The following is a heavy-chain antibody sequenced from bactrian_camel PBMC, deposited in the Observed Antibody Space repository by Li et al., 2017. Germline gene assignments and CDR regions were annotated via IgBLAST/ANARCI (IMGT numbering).Heavy chain of an antibody. D-gene: IGHD1*01. CDR2: IYTGGMRG. V-gene: IGHV3S1*01. CDR1: GYRGAPFC. Sequence: HVQLVESGGDSVQAGGSLRLSCVISGYRGAPFCMSWFRQAPGKEREGVASIYTGGMRGYYADSVKDRFTISHLNANKTFYLQMNNLKPEDSGMYYCAAGSDEVWTLGLCLSTISKGDFGKGTQVTVS. J-gene: IGHJ4*01.